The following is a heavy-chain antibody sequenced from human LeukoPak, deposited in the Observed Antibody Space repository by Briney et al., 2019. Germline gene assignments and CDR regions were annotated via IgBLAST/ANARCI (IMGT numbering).Heavy chain of an antibody. D-gene: IGHD2-15*01. CDR1: GGSISSYY. J-gene: IGHJ6*02. CDR2: MYYSGST. Sequence: NPSETLSLTCAVSGGSISSYYWSWIRQAPGKGLEWIGYMYYSGSTNYNPSLKSRVTMSVDTSNNQFSLKLSSVTAADTAVYYCAGMSSSYPNYYHGMDVWGQGTTVTVSS. CDR3: AGMSSSYPNYYHGMDV. V-gene: IGHV4-59*08.